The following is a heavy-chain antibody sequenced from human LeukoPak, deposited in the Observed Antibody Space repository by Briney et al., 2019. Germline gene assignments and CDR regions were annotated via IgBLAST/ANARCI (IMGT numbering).Heavy chain of an antibody. Sequence: GGSLGLSCAASGFTFSSYAMSWVRQAPGKGLEWVSAISGSGGSTYYADSVKGRFTISRDNSKNTLYLQMNSLRAEDTAVYYCAKDLWFGELFSYDYWGQGTLVTVSS. J-gene: IGHJ4*02. V-gene: IGHV3-23*01. CDR1: GFTFSSYA. CDR3: AKDLWFGELFSYDY. D-gene: IGHD3-10*01. CDR2: ISGSGGST.